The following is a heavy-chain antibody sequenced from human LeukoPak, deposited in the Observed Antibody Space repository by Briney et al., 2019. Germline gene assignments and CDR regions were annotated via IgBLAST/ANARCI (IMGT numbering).Heavy chain of an antibody. D-gene: IGHD2-2*03. CDR1: GYTFTSYG. CDR2: ISAYNGNT. CDR3: ASLGYCGSTSCSHYFDY. J-gene: IGHJ4*02. Sequence: ASVKVSCKASGYTFTSYGISWVRQAPGQGLEWMGWISAYNGNTNYAQKLQGRVTITTDTSTSPAYMELRSLRSDDTAVYYCASLGYCGSTSCSHYFDYWGQGTLVTVSS. V-gene: IGHV1-18*01.